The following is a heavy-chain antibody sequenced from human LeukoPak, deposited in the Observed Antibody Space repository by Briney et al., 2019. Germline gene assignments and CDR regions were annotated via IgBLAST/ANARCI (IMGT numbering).Heavy chain of an antibody. Sequence: GSLRLSCAASGFTFSSYSMNWVRQAPGKGLEWVSSISSSSSYIYYADSVKGRFTISRDNAKNSLYLQMNSLRAEDTAVYYCARGSGYDFWSGYPHYYYYYGMDVWGQGTTVTVSS. V-gene: IGHV3-21*01. CDR2: ISSSSSYI. CDR1: GFTFSSYS. CDR3: ARGSGYDFWSGYPHYYYYYGMDV. D-gene: IGHD3-3*01. J-gene: IGHJ6*02.